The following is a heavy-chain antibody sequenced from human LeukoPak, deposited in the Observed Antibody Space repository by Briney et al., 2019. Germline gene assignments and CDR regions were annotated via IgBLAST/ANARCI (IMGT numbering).Heavy chain of an antibody. Sequence: QPGGSLRLSCAASGFTFSSFWMHWVRQAPGKGLVWVSRINSVGSSTSYADSVKGRFTISRDNSKNTLYLQMDSLRVEDTAVYYCAKDQTYYYDSSGQWDPYYFDYWGQGTLVTVSS. J-gene: IGHJ4*02. CDR1: GFTFSSFW. V-gene: IGHV3-74*01. D-gene: IGHD3-22*01. CDR3: AKDQTYYYDSSGQWDPYYFDY. CDR2: INSVGSST.